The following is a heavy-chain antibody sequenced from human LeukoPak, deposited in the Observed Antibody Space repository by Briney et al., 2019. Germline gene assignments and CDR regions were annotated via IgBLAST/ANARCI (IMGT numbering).Heavy chain of an antibody. CDR1: GFTFSSYA. CDR3: AKDQYSGYETHFDY. CDR2: ISGSGGST. V-gene: IGHV3-23*01. J-gene: IGHJ4*02. D-gene: IGHD5-12*01. Sequence: PGGSLRLSCAASGFTFSSYAMSWVRQAPGKGLEWVSAISGSGGSTYYADSVKGRFTISRDNSKSTLYLQMNSLRAEDTAVYYCAKDQYSGYETHFDYWGQGTLVTVSS.